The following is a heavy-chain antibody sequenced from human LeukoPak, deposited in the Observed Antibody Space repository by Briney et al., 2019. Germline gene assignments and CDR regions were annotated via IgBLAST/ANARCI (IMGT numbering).Heavy chain of an antibody. CDR3: VRVGVTTTHFDY. V-gene: IGHV1-69*06. Sequence: ASVKVSCKASGGTFSSYAISWVRQAPGQGLEWMGGIIPIFGTANYAQKFQGRVTITADKSTSTAYMELSSLRSEDTAVYCCVRVGVTTTHFDYWGQGTLVTVSS. J-gene: IGHJ4*02. D-gene: IGHD1-1*01. CDR2: IIPIFGTA. CDR1: GGTFSSYA.